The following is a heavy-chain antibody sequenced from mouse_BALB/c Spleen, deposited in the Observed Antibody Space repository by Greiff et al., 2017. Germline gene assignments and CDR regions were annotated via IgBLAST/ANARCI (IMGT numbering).Heavy chain of an antibody. CDR2: IWAGGST. CDR3: ARDLGNPYAMDY. CDR1: GFSLTSYG. J-gene: IGHJ4*01. Sequence: VKVVESGPGLVAPSQSLSITCTVSGFSLTSYGVHWVRQPPGKGLEWLGVIWAGGSTNYNSALMSRLSISKDNSKSQVFLKMNSLQTDETAMYYCARDLGNPYAMDYWGQGTSVTVSS. D-gene: IGHD2-1*01. V-gene: IGHV2-9*02.